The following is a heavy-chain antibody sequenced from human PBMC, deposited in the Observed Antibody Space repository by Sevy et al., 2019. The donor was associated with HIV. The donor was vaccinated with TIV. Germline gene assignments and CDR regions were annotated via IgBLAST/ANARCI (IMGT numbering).Heavy chain of an antibody. CDR1: GDSICGYY. J-gene: IGHJ6*02. V-gene: IGHV4-59*01. CDR3: ARAWSGYYYAMDV. D-gene: IGHD3-3*01. CDR2: IYYNGRT. Sequence: SETLSLTCTVSGDSICGYYWSWIRQPPGKGLQWIGYIYYNGRTNYNPSLKRRVTISEDTSKNQFSLRLTSVTAADTAVYYCARAWSGYYYAMDVWGQGTTVTVS.